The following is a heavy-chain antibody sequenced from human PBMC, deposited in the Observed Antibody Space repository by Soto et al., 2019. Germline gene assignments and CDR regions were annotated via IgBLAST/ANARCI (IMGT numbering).Heavy chain of an antibody. D-gene: IGHD1-20*01. Sequence: GGSLRLSCAASGFTFSSYAMTWVRQAPGKGLEWVSSISFSDGGTYYADSVKGRLTISRDNSKNTLDLQMSNLRAEDTAVYYCATVHNTSRSFDYWGQGTLVTVSS. CDR1: GFTFSSYA. J-gene: IGHJ4*02. CDR3: ATVHNTSRSFDY. CDR2: ISFSDGGT. V-gene: IGHV3-23*01.